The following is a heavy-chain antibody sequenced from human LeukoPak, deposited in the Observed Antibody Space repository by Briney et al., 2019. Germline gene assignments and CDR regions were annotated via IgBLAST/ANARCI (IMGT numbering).Heavy chain of an antibody. D-gene: IGHD3-3*01. CDR3: ARDLTNYDFWSGRGSYFDY. J-gene: IGHJ4*02. CDR2: IKQDGSEK. V-gene: IGHV3-7*01. CDR1: GFTFYSYG. Sequence: PGGSLRLSCAASGFTFYSYGMRWVRQAPGKGLEWVANIKQDGSEKYYVDSVKGRFTISRDNAKNSLYLQMNSLRAEDTAVYYCARDLTNYDFWSGRGSYFDYWGQGTLVTVSS.